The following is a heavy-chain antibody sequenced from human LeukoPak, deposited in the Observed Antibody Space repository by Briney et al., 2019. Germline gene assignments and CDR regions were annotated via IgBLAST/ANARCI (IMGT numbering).Heavy chain of an antibody. CDR1: VYTFTSYG. J-gene: IGHJ3*02. D-gene: IGHD3-10*01. CDR3: AALWFGRTDAFDI. Sequence: GASVNVSCKASVYTFTSYGISWVRQAPGQGLEWMGWISAYNGNTNYAQKLQGRVTMTTDTSTSTAYMELRSLRSDDTAVHYCAALWFGRTDAFDIWGQGTMVTVSS. V-gene: IGHV1-18*01. CDR2: ISAYNGNT.